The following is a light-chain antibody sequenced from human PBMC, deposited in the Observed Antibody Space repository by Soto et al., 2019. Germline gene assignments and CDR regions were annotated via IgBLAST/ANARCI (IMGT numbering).Light chain of an antibody. CDR2: AAS. V-gene: IGKV1-39*01. Sequence: DIQMTQSPSSLSASVGDRVTITCRTSQSISSYLDWYQQKPGKAPKPLICAASSLQSGAPSRFSGSGSGTDFTLSISSLQPEEVATYYCQQSYTAPSITFGQGIRVEIK. CDR1: QSISSY. CDR3: QQSYTAPSIT. J-gene: IGKJ5*01.